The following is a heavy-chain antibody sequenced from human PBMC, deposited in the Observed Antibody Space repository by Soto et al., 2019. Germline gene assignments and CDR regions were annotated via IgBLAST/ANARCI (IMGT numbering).Heavy chain of an antibody. CDR2: IYYIGAK. D-gene: IGHD3-3*02. V-gene: IGHV4-30-4*01. CDR1: GGSIRDEYHY. CDR3: ARDRPVGPFSYKGDDGMDV. Sequence: SETLSLTCTISGGSIRDEYHYWSWFRQSPGNGLEWIGHIYYIGAKYLSEALEGRVTMSLDTSKNQFSMHLRSVTAADTATYFCARDRPVGPFSYKGDDGMDVWGQGTTVTVYS. J-gene: IGHJ6*02.